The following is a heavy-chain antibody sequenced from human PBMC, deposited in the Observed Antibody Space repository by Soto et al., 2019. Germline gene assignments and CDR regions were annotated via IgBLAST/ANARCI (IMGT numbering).Heavy chain of an antibody. CDR1: GFTFSSYA. D-gene: IGHD6-13*01. J-gene: IGHJ6*02. Sequence: QEQLEESGGGVVQPGRSLGLSCAASGFTFSSYAMHWVRQAPGKGLEWVAVIWNDGTNKYYADTVKDRFTISRDNFRNTLYLQMSSLRDEDTAAYFCARHLFSTWTTRTVMGMDVWGQGTTVTVSS. CDR3: ARHLFSTWTTRTVMGMDV. CDR2: IWNDGTNK. V-gene: IGHV3-33*01.